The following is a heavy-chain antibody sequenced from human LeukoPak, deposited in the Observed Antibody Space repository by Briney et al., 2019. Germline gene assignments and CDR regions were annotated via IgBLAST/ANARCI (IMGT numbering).Heavy chain of an antibody. CDR2: ISGSGGST. CDR1: GFTFSSYA. J-gene: IGHJ6*03. Sequence: GGSLRLSCAASGFTFSSYAMSWVRQAPGKGLEWASAISGSGGSTYYADSVKGRFTISRDNSKNTLYLQMNSLRAEDTAVYYCAKRVGRGDYYYYMDVWGKGTTVTVSS. V-gene: IGHV3-23*01. CDR3: AKRVGRGDYYYYMDV. D-gene: IGHD1-26*01.